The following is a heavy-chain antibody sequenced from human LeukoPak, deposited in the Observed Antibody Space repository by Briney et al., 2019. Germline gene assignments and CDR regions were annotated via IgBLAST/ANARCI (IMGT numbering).Heavy chain of an antibody. D-gene: IGHD6-19*01. J-gene: IGHJ4*02. CDR3: SRVGSSGWPNYFDP. CDR1: GFTFSSYD. Sequence: TGGSLRLSCAASGFTFSSYDMHWVRQATGKGLEWVSVIGTSGDTYYAGSVKGRFTISRENAKNSLYLQMNSLTAGDTAVYFCSRVGSSGWPNYFDPWGQGTLVTVSS. V-gene: IGHV3-13*04. CDR2: IGTSGDT.